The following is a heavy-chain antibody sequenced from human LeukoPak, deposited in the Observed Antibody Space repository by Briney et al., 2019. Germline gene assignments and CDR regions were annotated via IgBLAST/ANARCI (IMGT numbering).Heavy chain of an antibody. V-gene: IGHV1-2*02. Sequence: ASVSVSSKTSGYSFTDSYIHWVRQAPGQGLEWMGWINTKSGRPSSARRFQGRVTMTGDPSITTVYMDMAWLTSDDTAIYFCARADFIDAGPYLIGPWGQGTLVTVSS. CDR2: INTKSGRP. D-gene: IGHD3-3*01. J-gene: IGHJ4*02. CDR3: ARADFIDAGPYLIGP. CDR1: GYSFTDSY.